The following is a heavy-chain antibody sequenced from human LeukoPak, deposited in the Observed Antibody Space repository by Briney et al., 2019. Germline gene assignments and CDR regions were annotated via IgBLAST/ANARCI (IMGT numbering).Heavy chain of an antibody. CDR1: GFTFSSYE. V-gene: IGHV3-48*03. Sequence: GGSLGLSCAASGFTFSSYEMNWVRQAPGEGLEWVSYISSSGSTIYYADSVKGRFTISRDNAENSLYLQMNSLRAEDTAVYYCAELGITMIGGVWGKGTTVTISS. D-gene: IGHD3-10*02. CDR2: ISSSGSTI. CDR3: AELGITMIGGV. J-gene: IGHJ6*04.